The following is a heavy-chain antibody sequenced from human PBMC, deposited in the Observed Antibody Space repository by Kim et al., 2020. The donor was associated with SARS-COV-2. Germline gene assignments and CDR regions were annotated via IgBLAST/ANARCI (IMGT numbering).Heavy chain of an antibody. Sequence: GGSLRLSCAASGFTFSSYGMHWVRQAPGKGLEWVAVISYDGSNKYYADSVKGRFTISRDNSKNTLYLQMNSRRAEDTAVYYCAKALLVGATAVWYYGMDVWGQGTTVTVSS. D-gene: IGHD1-26*01. CDR3: AKALLVGATAVWYYGMDV. V-gene: IGHV3-30*18. CDR1: GFTFSSYG. CDR2: ISYDGSNK. J-gene: IGHJ6*02.